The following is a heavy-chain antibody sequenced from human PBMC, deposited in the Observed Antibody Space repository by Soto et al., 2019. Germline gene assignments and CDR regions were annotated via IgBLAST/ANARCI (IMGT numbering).Heavy chain of an antibody. CDR3: AQTTGWPGFDY. Sequence: QVHLQESGPGLVSLWETMSLPCTAPGASIRNSYGNWVGQFPGKGLEWIGHIYNGERTNYNPSLKSRVTISVDTSKNQFSLKLSSVTVADTAVYYCAQTTGWPGFDYWGQGTLVAVSS. D-gene: IGHD6-19*01. V-gene: IGHV4-59*13. CDR2: IYNGERT. J-gene: IGHJ4*02. CDR1: GASIRNSY.